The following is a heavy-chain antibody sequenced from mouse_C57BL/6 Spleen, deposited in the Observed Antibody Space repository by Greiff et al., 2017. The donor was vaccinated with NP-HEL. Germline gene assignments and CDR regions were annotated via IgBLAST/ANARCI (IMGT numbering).Heavy chain of an antibody. D-gene: IGHD1-1*02. CDR3: ARYGERGRYFDY. Sequence: QVQLQQPGAELVKPGASVKMSCKASGYTFTSYWITWVKQRPGQGLEWIGDIYPGSGSTNYNEKFKSKATLTVDTSSSTAYMQLSSLTSEDSAVYYCARYGERGRYFDYWGQGTTLTVSS. J-gene: IGHJ2*01. V-gene: IGHV1-55*01. CDR1: GYTFTSYW. CDR2: IYPGSGST.